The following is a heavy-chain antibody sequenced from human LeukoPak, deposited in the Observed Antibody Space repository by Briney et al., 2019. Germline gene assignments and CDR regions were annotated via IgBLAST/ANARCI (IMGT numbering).Heavy chain of an antibody. J-gene: IGHJ4*02. CDR2: IYYSGSS. D-gene: IGHD3-10*01. CDR3: ARTEYYFDH. Sequence: SETLSLTCTVSSGSISSYYWSWIRQPPGTVREWIGYIYYSGSSNYNPSLKSRVTMSVDTSKKQFSLRVSSVTAADTAVYYCARTEYYFDHWGQGTLVTVSS. V-gene: IGHV4-59*01. CDR1: SGSISSYY.